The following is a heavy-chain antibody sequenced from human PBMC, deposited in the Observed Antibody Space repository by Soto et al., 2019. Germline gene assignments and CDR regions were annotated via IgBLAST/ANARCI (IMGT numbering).Heavy chain of an antibody. V-gene: IGHV3-23*01. Sequence: PGGSLRLSCTASGFTFSSYAMSWVRQAPGKGLEWVSTISGSGVYTYYADSVKGRFTISRDNSKNTLYLQMNSLRAEDTAVYYCAKTDEDIVVVVAALNIQFDYWGQGTLVTVSS. CDR2: ISGSGVYT. D-gene: IGHD2-15*01. CDR3: AKTDEDIVVVVAALNIQFDY. CDR1: GFTFSSYA. J-gene: IGHJ4*02.